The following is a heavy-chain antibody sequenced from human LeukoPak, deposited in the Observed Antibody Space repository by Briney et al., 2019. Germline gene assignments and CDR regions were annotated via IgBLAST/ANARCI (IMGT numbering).Heavy chain of an antibody. CDR1: GFTFSSYA. Sequence: GGSLRLSCAASGFTFSSYAMSWVRQAPGKGLEWVSVISGSGGSTYYADSVKGRFTISRDNSKNTLYLQMNSLRAEDTAVYYCAKKIYGDSTGGRFQHWGQGTLVTVSS. CDR3: AKKIYGDSTGGRFQH. J-gene: IGHJ1*01. V-gene: IGHV3-23*01. D-gene: IGHD4-17*01. CDR2: ISGSGGST.